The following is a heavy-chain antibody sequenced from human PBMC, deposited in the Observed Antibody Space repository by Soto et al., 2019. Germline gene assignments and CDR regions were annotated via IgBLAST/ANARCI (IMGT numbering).Heavy chain of an antibody. Sequence: QVQLQESGPGLVKPSETLSLTCTVSGGSVSSGYCYWSWIRQPPGKALEWIGYIDYSGSANYKSALKSRVTISVDTSKNQFSLKLSSVTAADTAVYYCARVVQKDGGLLSNYYYGMDVWGQGTTVTVSS. CDR1: GGSVSSGYCY. CDR3: ARVVQKDGGLLSNYYYGMDV. CDR2: IDYSGSA. J-gene: IGHJ6*02. V-gene: IGHV4-61*01. D-gene: IGHD3-10*01.